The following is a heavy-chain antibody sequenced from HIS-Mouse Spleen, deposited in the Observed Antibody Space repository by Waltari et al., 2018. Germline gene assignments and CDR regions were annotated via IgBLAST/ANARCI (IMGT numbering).Heavy chain of an antibody. CDR2: IYYSGST. V-gene: IGHV4-39*07. Sequence: QLQLQESGPGLVKPSETLSLTCTVSGGSISSSSYHWGWIRHPPGKGLGWIGSIYYSGSTYYNPSLKSRVTISVDTSKNQFSLKLSSVTAADTAVYYCAREIPYSSSWYDWYFDLWGRGTLVTVSS. CDR3: AREIPYSSSWYDWYFDL. J-gene: IGHJ2*01. CDR1: GGSISSSSYH. D-gene: IGHD6-13*01.